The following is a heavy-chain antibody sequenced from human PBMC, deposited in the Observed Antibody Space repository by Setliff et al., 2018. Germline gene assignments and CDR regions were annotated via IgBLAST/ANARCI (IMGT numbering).Heavy chain of an antibody. Sequence: SVKVSCKASGYSFTIYDISWVRQAPGQGLEWMGGIIPIFGTTNYAQRFQGRVTITTDESTSTAYMELSSLRSEDTAVYYCARERGDIVTTTSYYYYLDVWGKGTTVTVSS. CDR3: ARERGDIVTTTSYYYYLDV. CDR2: IIPIFGTT. V-gene: IGHV1-69*05. CDR1: GYSFTIYD. J-gene: IGHJ6*03. D-gene: IGHD5-12*01.